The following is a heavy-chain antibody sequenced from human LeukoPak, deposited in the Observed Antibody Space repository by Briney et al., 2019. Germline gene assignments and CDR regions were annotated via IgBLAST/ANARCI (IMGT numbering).Heavy chain of an antibody. CDR3: ARDKSSGALGY. Sequence: GGSLRLSCAASGFIFSTYNMNWVRQSPGKGLEWISSVSSSSSYIYYIDSVKGRFTISRDNAKNSLYLQMNSLRAEDTAVYYCARDKSSGALGYWGQGTLVTVSS. CDR1: GFIFSTYN. CDR2: VSSSSSYI. V-gene: IGHV3-21*01. J-gene: IGHJ4*02. D-gene: IGHD3-22*01.